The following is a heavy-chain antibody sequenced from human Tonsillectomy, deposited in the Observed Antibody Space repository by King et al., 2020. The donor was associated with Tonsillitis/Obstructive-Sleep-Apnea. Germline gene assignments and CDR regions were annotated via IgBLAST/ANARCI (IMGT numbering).Heavy chain of an antibody. D-gene: IGHD3-10*01. Sequence: VQLVESGGGLVKPGGSLRLSCAASGFTFSSYSMNWVRQAPGKGLEWVSSISSSSSYIYYADSVKGRFTISRDNAKNSLYLQMNSLRAEDTAIYYCARDGDYYGSGGFGDAFDIWGQGTMVTVSS. J-gene: IGHJ3*02. CDR3: ARDGDYYGSGGFGDAFDI. V-gene: IGHV3-21*01. CDR1: GFTFSSYS. CDR2: ISSSSSYI.